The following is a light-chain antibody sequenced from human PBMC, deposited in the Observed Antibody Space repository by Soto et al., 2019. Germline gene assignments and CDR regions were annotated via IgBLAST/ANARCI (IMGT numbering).Light chain of an antibody. Sequence: QAAVTQEPSLTVSPGETVTLTCASSTGAVTSGSYPTWFQQKPGQAPRPLIYTTANRHSWTPDRFSGSLFGGKAVLTLSGVQPDDEADYYCLLYSGGAYVFGTGTKLTVL. V-gene: IGLV7-43*01. CDR1: TGAVTSGSY. J-gene: IGLJ1*01. CDR3: LLYSGGAYV. CDR2: TTA.